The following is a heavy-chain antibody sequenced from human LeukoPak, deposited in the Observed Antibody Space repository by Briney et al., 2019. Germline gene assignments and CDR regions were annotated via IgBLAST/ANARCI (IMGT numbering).Heavy chain of an antibody. Sequence: SETLSLTCAVYGGSFSGYYWSWIRQPPGKGLEWIGEINHSGSTNYNPSLKSRVTISVNTSKNQFSLKLSSVTAADTAVYYCARGGLRLGHWGQGTLVTVSS. CDR1: GGSFSGYY. D-gene: IGHD5-12*01. V-gene: IGHV4-34*01. CDR3: ARGGLRLGH. J-gene: IGHJ4*02. CDR2: INHSGST.